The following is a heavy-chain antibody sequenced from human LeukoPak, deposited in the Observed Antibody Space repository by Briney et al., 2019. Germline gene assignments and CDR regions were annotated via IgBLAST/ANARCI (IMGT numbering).Heavy chain of an antibody. CDR2: IYYSGST. Sequence: PSETLSLTCAVSGASISTYYWGWIRQPPGKGLEWIGSIYYSGSTYYNPSLKSRVTISVDTSKNQFSLKLSSVTAADTAVYYCARVNPFGELSTWGQGTLVTVSS. V-gene: IGHV4-38-2*01. D-gene: IGHD3-10*01. CDR3: ARVNPFGELST. CDR1: GASISTYY. J-gene: IGHJ5*02.